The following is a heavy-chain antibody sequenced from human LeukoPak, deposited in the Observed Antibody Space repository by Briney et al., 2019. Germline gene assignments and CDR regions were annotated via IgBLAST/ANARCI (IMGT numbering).Heavy chain of an antibody. CDR2: IYYSGST. CDR3: ARQLVVVVPAEFDY. Sequence: SETLSLTCTVSGGSTSSSSYYWGWIRQPPGKGLEWIGGIYYSGSTYYNPSLKSRVTISVDTSKNQFSLKLTSMTAADTAVYYCARQLVVVVPAEFDYWGQGTLVTVSS. CDR1: GGSTSSSSYY. J-gene: IGHJ4*02. D-gene: IGHD2-2*01. V-gene: IGHV4-39*01.